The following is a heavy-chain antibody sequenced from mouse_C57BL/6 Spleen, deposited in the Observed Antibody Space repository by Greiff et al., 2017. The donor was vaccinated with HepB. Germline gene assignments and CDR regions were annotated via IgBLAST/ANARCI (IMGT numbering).Heavy chain of an antibody. J-gene: IGHJ1*03. CDR2: INPYNGGT. D-gene: IGHD2-2*01. V-gene: IGHV1-19*01. CDR3: ARSDYGYPDV. Sequence: EVQLQQSGPVLVKPGASVKMSCKASGYTFTDYYMNWVKQSHGKSLEWIGVINPYNGGTSYNQKFKGKATLTVDKSSSTAYMELNSLTSEDSAVYYCARSDYGYPDVWGTGTTVTVSS. CDR1: GYTFTDYY.